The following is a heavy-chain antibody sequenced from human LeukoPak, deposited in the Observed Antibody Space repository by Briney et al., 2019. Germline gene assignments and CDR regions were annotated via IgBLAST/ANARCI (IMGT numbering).Heavy chain of an antibody. CDR3: PTPISGGLAVSADWFDH. Sequence: SGGSLRLSCAASGFAFNFYAMSSVRQAPGKGLQWVSTINANGIDTYYADSVRGRFTISRDNSKDTLYLQLNSLRAEDTAIYFCPTPISGGLAVSADWFDHWGQGTLVIVSS. V-gene: IGHV3-23*01. CDR2: INANGIDT. J-gene: IGHJ5*02. D-gene: IGHD4-23*01. CDR1: GFAFNFYA.